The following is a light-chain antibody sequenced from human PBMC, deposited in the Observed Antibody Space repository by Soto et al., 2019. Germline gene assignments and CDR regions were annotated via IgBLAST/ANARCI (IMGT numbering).Light chain of an antibody. CDR2: KAS. CDR1: QSVSRW. CDR3: HQYSSYWT. J-gene: IGKJ1*01. Sequence: DIQLTQSPSTLSASIGDRVTITCRASQSVSRWLAWYQQKPGSAPRLLIYKASSLQSGVPSRFSGSGSGTEFTLTISSLQPDDFATYYCHQYSSYWTFGQGTKVDIK. V-gene: IGKV1-5*03.